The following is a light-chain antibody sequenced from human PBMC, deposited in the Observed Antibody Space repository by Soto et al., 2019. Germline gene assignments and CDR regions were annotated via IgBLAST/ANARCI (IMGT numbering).Light chain of an antibody. Sequence: EIVMTQSPATLSVSPGERATLSCRASQSVSSFLAWYQQKPGQAPRLLIYGASTRATGIPARFSGSGSGTEFTLTISSLQSEDFAVYYCQQYDNWRPVTFGQGTKLEIK. CDR3: QQYDNWRPVT. CDR2: GAS. V-gene: IGKV3-15*01. CDR1: QSVSSF. J-gene: IGKJ2*01.